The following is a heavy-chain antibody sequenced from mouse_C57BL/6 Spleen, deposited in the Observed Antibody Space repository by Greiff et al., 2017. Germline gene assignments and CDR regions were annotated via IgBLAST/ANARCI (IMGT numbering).Heavy chain of an antibody. V-gene: IGHV1-52*01. CDR3: ARGNDYDYLDT. J-gene: IGHJ2*01. Sequence: QVQLQQSGAELVRPGSSVKLSCKASGYTFTSYWMHWVKQRPIQGLEWIGNIDPSDSETHYNQKFKDKATLTVDKSSSTAYMQLSSLTSEDSAVYDCARGNDYDYLDTWGQGTTLTVSP. CDR2: IDPSDSET. CDR1: GYTFTSYW. D-gene: IGHD2-4*01.